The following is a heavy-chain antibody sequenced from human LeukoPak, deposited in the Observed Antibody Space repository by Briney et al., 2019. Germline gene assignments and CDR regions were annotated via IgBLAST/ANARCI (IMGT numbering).Heavy chain of an antibody. J-gene: IGHJ4*02. Sequence: SETLSLNCTVPGGSISSYYWSWSRQPPGNGLEWIGYIYFSGRTIYNPSLNRRTTISVETSKNQFSLKLSSVTAADTAVYYCARSRYSSGWSYFDYWGQGTLVTVSS. V-gene: IGHV4-59*01. CDR1: GGSISSYY. D-gene: IGHD6-19*01. CDR3: ARSRYSSGWSYFDY. CDR2: IYFSGRT.